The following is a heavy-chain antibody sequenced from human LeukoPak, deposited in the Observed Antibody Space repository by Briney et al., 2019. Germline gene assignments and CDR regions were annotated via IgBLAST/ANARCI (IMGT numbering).Heavy chain of an antibody. Sequence: SVKVSCKASGYIFTSYGISWVRQAPGQGLEWMGGIIAIFGTANYAQKFQGRVTITADKSTSTAYMELSSLRSEDTAVYYCATYKITYYDFWSGSGYYYYMDVWGKGTTVTVSS. D-gene: IGHD3-3*01. CDR3: ATYKITYYDFWSGSGYYYYMDV. J-gene: IGHJ6*03. V-gene: IGHV1-69*06. CDR1: GYIFTSYG. CDR2: IIAIFGTA.